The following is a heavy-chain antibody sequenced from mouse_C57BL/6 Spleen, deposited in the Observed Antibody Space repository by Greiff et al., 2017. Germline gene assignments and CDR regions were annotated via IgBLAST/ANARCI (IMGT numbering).Heavy chain of an antibody. V-gene: IGHV5-4*01. J-gene: IGHJ2*01. CDR3: AREGDGYQYYFDY. Sequence: DVKLVESGGGLVKPGGSLKLSCAASGFTFSSYAMSWVRQTPEKRLEWVATISDGGSYTYYPDNVKGRFTISRDNAKNNLYLQMSHLKSEDTAMYYCAREGDGYQYYFDYWGQGTTLTVSS. D-gene: IGHD2-3*01. CDR1: GFTFSSYA. CDR2: ISDGGSYT.